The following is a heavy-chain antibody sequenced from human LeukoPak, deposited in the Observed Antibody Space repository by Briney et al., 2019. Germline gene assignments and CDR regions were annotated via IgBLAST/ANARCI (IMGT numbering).Heavy chain of an antibody. Sequence: GGSLRLSCAASGFTFSSYAMHWVRQAPGKGLEWVAVISYDGSNKYYADSVKGRFTISRDNSKNTLYLQMNSLRAEDTAVYYCARVGLWFGEFHFAYWGQGTLVTVSS. V-gene: IGHV3-30*04. CDR1: GFTFSSYA. J-gene: IGHJ4*02. CDR3: ARVGLWFGEFHFAY. D-gene: IGHD3-10*01. CDR2: ISYDGSNK.